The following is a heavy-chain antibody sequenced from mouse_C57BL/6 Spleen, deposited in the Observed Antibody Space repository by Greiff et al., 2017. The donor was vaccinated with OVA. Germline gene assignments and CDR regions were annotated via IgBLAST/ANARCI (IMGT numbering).Heavy chain of an antibody. D-gene: IGHD1-1*01. CDR3: ASGDYGSSYLYFDV. J-gene: IGHJ1*03. CDR1: GYSFTDYN. V-gene: IGHV1-39*01. Sequence: VQLQQSGPELVKPGASVKISCKASGYSFTDYNMNWVKQSNGKSLEWIGVINPNYGTTSYNQKFKGKATLTVDQSSSTAYMQLNSLTSEDSAVYYCASGDYGSSYLYFDVWGTGTTVTVSS. CDR2: INPNYGTT.